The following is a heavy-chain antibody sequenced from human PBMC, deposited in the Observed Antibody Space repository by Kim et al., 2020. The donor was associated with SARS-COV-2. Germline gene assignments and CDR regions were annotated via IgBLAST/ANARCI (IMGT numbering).Heavy chain of an antibody. V-gene: IGHV4-34*01. CDR2: INHSGST. D-gene: IGHD5-18*01. J-gene: IGHJ5*02. Sequence: SETLSLTCAVYGGSFSGYYWSWIRQPPGKGLEWIGEINHSGSTNYNPSLKSRVTISVDTSKNQFSLKLSSVTAADTAVYYCARGVQLWLQYWFDPWGQGTLVTVSS. CDR1: GGSFSGYY. CDR3: ARGVQLWLQYWFDP.